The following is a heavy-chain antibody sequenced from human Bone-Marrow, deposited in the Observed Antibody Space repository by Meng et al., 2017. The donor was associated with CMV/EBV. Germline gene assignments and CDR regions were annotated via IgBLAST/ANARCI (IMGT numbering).Heavy chain of an antibody. CDR2: INTITGDP. J-gene: IGHJ4*02. CDR1: GYSCTSYA. CDR3: ARGSLEADEDPG. V-gene: IGHV7-4-1*02. Sequence: QVQLVQSGSELKPPGASVKASCRPAGYSCTSYAMNWVRQAPGQGLEWMGWINTITGDPTYAQGFTGRFVFSLDNSVSTAYLQISSLKTDDTAVYYCARGSLEADEDPGWGQGTLVTVSS. D-gene: IGHD6-13*01.